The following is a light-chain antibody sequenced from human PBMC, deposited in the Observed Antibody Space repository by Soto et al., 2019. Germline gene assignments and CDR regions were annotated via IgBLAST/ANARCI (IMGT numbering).Light chain of an antibody. CDR2: DAS. J-gene: IGKJ2*01. V-gene: IGKV1-5*01. CDR1: QSISSW. Sequence: DIQMTQSPSTLSASVGDRVTITCRASQSISSWLAWYQQKPGKAPKLLIYDASSLESGGPSRFSGSRSATEFTLTISSLQPDDFATYYCQQYNSYSYTFGRGTKLEIK. CDR3: QQYNSYSYT.